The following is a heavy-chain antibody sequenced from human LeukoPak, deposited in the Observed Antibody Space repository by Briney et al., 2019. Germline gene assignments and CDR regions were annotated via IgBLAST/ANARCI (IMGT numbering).Heavy chain of an antibody. CDR3: ARVGYYDILTGYYWFDP. CDR1: GGSISSYY. CDR2: IYHSGST. Sequence: PSETLSLTCTVSGGSISSYYWSWIRQPPGKGLEWIGYIYHSGSTNYNPSLKSRVTISVDTSKNQFSLKLSSVTAADTAVYYCARVGYYDILTGYYWFDPWGQGTLVTVSS. D-gene: IGHD3-9*01. V-gene: IGHV4-59*01. J-gene: IGHJ5*02.